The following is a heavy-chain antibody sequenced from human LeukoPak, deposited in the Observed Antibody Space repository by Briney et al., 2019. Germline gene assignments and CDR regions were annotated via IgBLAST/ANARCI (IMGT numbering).Heavy chain of an antibody. CDR1: GGSISSYY. V-gene: IGHV4-59*12. CDR3: ARGRTVFSTGYRGVISYYYGMDV. CDR2: IYYSGTT. D-gene: IGHD3-10*01. Sequence: PSETLSLTCTVSGGSISSYYWSWIRQPPGKGLEWIGYIYYSGTTNYNPSLKSRVTISVDTSKNQFSLKLSSVTAADTAVYYCARGRTVFSTGYRGVISYYYGMDVWGQGTTVTVSS. J-gene: IGHJ6*02.